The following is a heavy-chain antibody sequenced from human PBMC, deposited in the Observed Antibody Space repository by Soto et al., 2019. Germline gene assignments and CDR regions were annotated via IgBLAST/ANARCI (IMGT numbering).Heavy chain of an antibody. CDR2: KFHNGNT. D-gene: IGHD6-6*01. CDR3: ARYSSAYSRFGF. CDR1: GDSIDSGGHY. V-gene: IGHV4-31*03. J-gene: IGHJ4*02. Sequence: QVQLQESGPGLVQPSQTLSLTCTVSGDSIDSGGHYWGWVRQHPGKGLEWIGYKFHNGNTHYNPSLKTRVAISTDASKNQFSLMVNAATAADTAVYFCARYSSAYSRFGFWGQGSLVIVSS.